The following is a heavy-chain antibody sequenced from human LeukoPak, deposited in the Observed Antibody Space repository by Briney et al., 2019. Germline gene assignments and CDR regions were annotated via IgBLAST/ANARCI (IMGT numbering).Heavy chain of an antibody. CDR3: ARDRRSSSLRKLDYHYMDV. CDR1: GGSISSYF. J-gene: IGHJ6*03. V-gene: IGHV4-59*01. D-gene: IGHD6-13*01. CDR2: IYFSGST. Sequence: PSETLSLTCAVSGGSISSYFWSWIRQPPGKGLEYIGYIYFSGSTNYNPSLKSRVTISVDTSKNQFSLKLSSVTAADTAVYYCARDRRSSSLRKLDYHYMDVWGKGTTVTVSS.